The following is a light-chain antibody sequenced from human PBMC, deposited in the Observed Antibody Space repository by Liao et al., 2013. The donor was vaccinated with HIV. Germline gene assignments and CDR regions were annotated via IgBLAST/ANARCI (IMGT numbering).Light chain of an antibody. CDR3: QAWDSSTAYV. CDR1: KLGDKY. V-gene: IGLV3-1*01. CDR2: QDT. Sequence: SYELTQPPSVSVSPGQTASIPCSGDKLGDKYACWYQQKPGQSPVLVIYQDTKRPSGVPGRFSGSNSENTATLTISGAQAMDEADYYCQAWDSSTAYVFGSGTKLAVL. J-gene: IGLJ1*01.